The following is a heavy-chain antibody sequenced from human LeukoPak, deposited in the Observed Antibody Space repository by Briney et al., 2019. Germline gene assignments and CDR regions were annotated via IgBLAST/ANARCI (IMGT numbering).Heavy chain of an antibody. CDR1: RFTFSSYA. V-gene: IGHV3-23*01. CDR3: AKSGGWGDGY. D-gene: IGHD6-19*01. J-gene: IGHJ4*02. Sequence: EGSLRLSCAASRFTFSSYAMSWVRQAPGKGLEWVSAISGSGGSTYYADSVKGRFTISRDNSKNTLYLQMNSLRAEDTAVYYCAKSGGWGDGYWGQGTLVTVSS. CDR2: ISGSGGST.